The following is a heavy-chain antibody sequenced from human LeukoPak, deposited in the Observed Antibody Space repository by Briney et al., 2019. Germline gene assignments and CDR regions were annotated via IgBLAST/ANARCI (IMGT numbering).Heavy chain of an antibody. D-gene: IGHD3-3*01. V-gene: IGHV3-48*04. J-gene: IGHJ5*02. CDR3: ARGEADYDFWSGYSNWFDP. CDR2: IISSSSTI. CDR1: GFTFSSHS. Sequence: GGSLRLSCAASGFTFSSHSMNWVRQAPGKGLEWVSYIISSSSTIYYADSVKGRFTISRDNAKNSLYLQMNSLRAEDTAVYYCARGEADYDFWSGYSNWFDPWGQGTLVTVSS.